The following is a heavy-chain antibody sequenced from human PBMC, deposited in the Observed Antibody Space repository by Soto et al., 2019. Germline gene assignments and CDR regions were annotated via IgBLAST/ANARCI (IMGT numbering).Heavy chain of an antibody. Sequence: QVQLVESGGGVVQPGRSLRLSCAASGFTFSSYVMYWVRQAPGKGLEWVAVISYDGSNKDYADPVKGRFTLSRDNSKNTLYLEMGSLRTDDTAVYYCAREVAVRGTHYYYGMDAWGRGTTVTVSS. CDR2: ISYDGSNK. V-gene: IGHV3-30-3*01. D-gene: IGHD6-19*01. J-gene: IGHJ6*02. CDR1: GFTFSSYV. CDR3: AREVAVRGTHYYYGMDA.